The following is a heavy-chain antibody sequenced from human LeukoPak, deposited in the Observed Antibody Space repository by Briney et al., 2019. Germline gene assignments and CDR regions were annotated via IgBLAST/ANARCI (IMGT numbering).Heavy chain of an antibody. D-gene: IGHD3-22*01. J-gene: IGHJ3*02. CDR3: ARDSYDSFAFDI. V-gene: IGHV3-11*04. CDR2: ISSSGSTI. Sequence: PGGSLRLSCAASGFTFSDYYMSWIRQAPGKGLEWVSYISSSGSTIYCADSVKGRFTISRDSAKNSLYLQMNSLRAEDTAVYYCARDSYDSFAFDIWGQGTMVTVSS. CDR1: GFTFSDYY.